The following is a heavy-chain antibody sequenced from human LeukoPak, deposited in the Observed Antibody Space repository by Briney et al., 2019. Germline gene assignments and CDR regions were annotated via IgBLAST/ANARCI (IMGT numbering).Heavy chain of an antibody. CDR2: IYYSGST. CDR3: ARSYYDILTGYLFDY. J-gene: IGHJ4*02. V-gene: IGHV4-59*08. Sequence: SETLSLTCTVSGGSISSYYWSWIRQPPGKGLEWIGYIYYSGSTNYNPSLKSRVTISVDTSKNQFSLKLSSVTAADTAVYYCARSYYDILTGYLFDYWGQGTLVTVSS. CDR1: GGSISSYY. D-gene: IGHD3-9*01.